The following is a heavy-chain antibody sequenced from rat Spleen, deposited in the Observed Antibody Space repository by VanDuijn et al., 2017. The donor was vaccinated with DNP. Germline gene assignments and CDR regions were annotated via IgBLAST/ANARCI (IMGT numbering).Heavy chain of an antibody. CDR2: IWSGGGT. D-gene: IGHD1-7*01. V-gene: IGHV2-15*01. CDR3: TRGLYNGYQRPYGSFDF. J-gene: IGHJ1*01. CDR1: GFSLTSYT. Sequence: QVQLKESGPGLVQPSQTLSLTCTVSGFSLTSYTVTWVRQPPGKGLEWVGVIWSGGGTAYNSALKSRLNITRDTSRSQVFLRMNSLETEDTAVYFGTRGLYNGYQRPYGSFDFWGPGTMVTLAS.